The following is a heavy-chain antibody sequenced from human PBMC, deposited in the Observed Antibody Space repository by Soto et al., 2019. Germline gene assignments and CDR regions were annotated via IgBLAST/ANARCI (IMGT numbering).Heavy chain of an antibody. CDR1: GDSVSNDTYY. J-gene: IGHJ4*02. V-gene: IGHV4-61*01. Sequence: SETLSLTCAVSGDSVSNDTYYWSWIRQPPGKGLEWIGYIYYSGTTNYNSYLKSRLSLSVDMSKNQFSLKLTSVTAADTAVYFCARSQRGRTAFTFDYWGQGALVTVSS. CDR2: IYYSGTT. D-gene: IGHD3-16*01. CDR3: ARSQRGRTAFTFDY.